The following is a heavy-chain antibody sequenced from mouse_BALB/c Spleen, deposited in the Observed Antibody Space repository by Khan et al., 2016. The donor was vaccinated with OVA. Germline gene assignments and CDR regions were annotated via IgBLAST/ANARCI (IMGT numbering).Heavy chain of an antibody. D-gene: IGHD2-14*01. V-gene: IGHV1-63*02. CDR2: IYPGGTYT. CDR1: GYSFTNYW. CDR3: ARWGTWFFDV. Sequence: QVQLQQSGAELIRPATSVKISCKASGYSFTNYWLGWVKQRPGHGLVWVVDIYPGGTYTNYNETFKGQTTLTADTSSSTSYMQLISLTSEDSAVYFCARWGTWFFDVWGAGTTVTVSS. J-gene: IGHJ1*01.